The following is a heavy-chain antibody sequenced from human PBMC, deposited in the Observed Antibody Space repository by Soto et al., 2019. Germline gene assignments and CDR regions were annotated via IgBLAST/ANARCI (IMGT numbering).Heavy chain of an antibody. CDR3: ARVKGVLEYYDFWSGFHFDY. CDR1: GDSISSCYD. V-gene: IGHV4-38-2*01. Sequence: PSETRSVTCGVSGDSISSCYDLGWIRQPPGKGLEWIGIIYHGGSTFSNPSLTSRVTLSVDTSKNQFALKLSSVTAADTAVYYCARVKGVLEYYDFWSGFHFDYWGQGALVT. J-gene: IGHJ4*02. CDR2: IYHGGST. D-gene: IGHD3-3*01.